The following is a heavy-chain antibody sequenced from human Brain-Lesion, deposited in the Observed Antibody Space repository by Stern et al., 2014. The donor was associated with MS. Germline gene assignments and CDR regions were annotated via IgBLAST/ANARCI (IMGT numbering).Heavy chain of an antibody. CDR3: ATGIGLWAFDY. J-gene: IGHJ4*02. CDR1: GYTLTELS. D-gene: IGHD7-27*01. V-gene: IGHV1-24*01. Sequence: VQLVQSGAEVKKPGASVKVSSKLSGYTLTELSMHWVRQAPGKGLEWMGGYDLEDGEIMYAQKFQGRVNMTEDTSTDTAYMELSSLRSEDTAVYYCATGIGLWAFDYWGQGTLVTVSS. CDR2: YDLEDGEI.